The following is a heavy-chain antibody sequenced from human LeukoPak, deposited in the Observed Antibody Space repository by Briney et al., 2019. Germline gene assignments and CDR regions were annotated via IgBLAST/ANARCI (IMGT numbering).Heavy chain of an antibody. Sequence: GGSLRLSCAASGFTFSSYAMHWVLQAPGKGLEWVAVISYDGSNKYYADSVKGRFTISRDNSKNTLYLQMNSLRAEDTAVYYCARDSNIVVVTAPGFDYWGQGTLVTVSS. CDR1: GFTFSSYA. D-gene: IGHD2-21*02. J-gene: IGHJ4*02. CDR2: ISYDGSNK. CDR3: ARDSNIVVVTAPGFDY. V-gene: IGHV3-30-3*01.